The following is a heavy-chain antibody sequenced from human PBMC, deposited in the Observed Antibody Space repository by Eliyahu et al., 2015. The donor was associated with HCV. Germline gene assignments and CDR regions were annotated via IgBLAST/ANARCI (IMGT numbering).Heavy chain of an antibody. CDR1: GGTLSDHA. CDR2: IIPXFGTT. Sequence: RTPGSSVKVSCKASGGTLSDHAFXXVRQXPGHGLEWMGGIIPXFGTTKLXQTFQXRVTITAXSSTSTIYMDLHSLTXEDTAVYYCATETEGHDNFWGSTNYFDPWGQGSLVTVTS. V-gene: IGHV1-69*01. J-gene: IGHJ5*02. D-gene: IGHD3-3*01. CDR3: ATETEGHDNFWGSTNYFDP.